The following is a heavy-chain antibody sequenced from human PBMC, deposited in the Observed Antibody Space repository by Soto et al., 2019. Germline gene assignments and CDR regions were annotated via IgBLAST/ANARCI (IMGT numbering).Heavy chain of an antibody. CDR3: ASPFYDSSGKSSFDI. Sequence: SVKVSCKASGGTFSSYAISWVRQAPGQGLEWMGGIIPIFGTASYAQKFQGRVTITADESTSTAYMELSSLRSEDTAVYYCASPFYDSSGKSSFDIWGQGTMVTVSS. CDR1: GGTFSSYA. CDR2: IIPIFGTA. J-gene: IGHJ3*02. D-gene: IGHD3-22*01. V-gene: IGHV1-69*13.